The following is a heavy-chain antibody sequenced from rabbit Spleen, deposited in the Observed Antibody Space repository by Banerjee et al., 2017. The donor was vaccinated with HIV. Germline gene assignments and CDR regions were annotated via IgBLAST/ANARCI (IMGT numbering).Heavy chain of an antibody. V-gene: IGHV1S47*01. CDR2: IYSGFDIR. Sequence: ELVESGGGLVQPGESLKLSCKASGIDVSYYGISWFRQAPGKGTEWIACIYSGFDIRNYANSMKGRFTISSDNAQNTVFLPMTRLTASDTATYFCTRNGAGGSFFALWGPRTLVTVS. CDR3: TRNGAGGSFFAL. D-gene: IGHD8-1*01. CDR1: GIDVSYYG. J-gene: IGHJ4*01.